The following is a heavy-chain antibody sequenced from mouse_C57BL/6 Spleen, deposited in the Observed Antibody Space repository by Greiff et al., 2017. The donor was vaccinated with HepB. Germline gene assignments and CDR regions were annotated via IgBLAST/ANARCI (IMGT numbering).Heavy chain of an antibody. CDR2: INPYNGGT. CDR1: GYTFTDYY. J-gene: IGHJ2*01. Sequence: VQLQQSGPVLVKPGASVKMSCKASGYTFTDYYMNWVKQSHGKSLEWIGVINPYNGGTSYNQKFKGKATLTVDKSSSTAYMELNSLTSEDSAVYYCARFITTVVATRYFDYWGQGTTLTVSS. D-gene: IGHD1-1*01. V-gene: IGHV1-19*01. CDR3: ARFITTVVATRYFDY.